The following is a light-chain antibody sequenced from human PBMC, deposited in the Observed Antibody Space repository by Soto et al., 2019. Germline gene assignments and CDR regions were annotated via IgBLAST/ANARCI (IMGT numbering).Light chain of an antibody. V-gene: IGKV3-20*01. J-gene: IGKJ2*01. CDR2: GAS. CDR1: QSVSNY. Sequence: EIVLTQSPATLSLSPGDRVTLSCRASQSVSNYLSWYQQKPGQAPRLLIYGASNRATGIPDRFSGSGSGTDFTLTISRLEAEDSAVYYCQHYGSSPPYTFGQGTKLKIK. CDR3: QHYGSSPPYT.